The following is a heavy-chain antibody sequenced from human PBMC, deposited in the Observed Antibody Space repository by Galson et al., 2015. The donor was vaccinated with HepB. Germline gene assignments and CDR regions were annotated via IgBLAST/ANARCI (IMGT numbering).Heavy chain of an antibody. CDR3: ARDYNEGLSIVGASDAFDI. Sequence: SLRLSCAASGFTFSSYGMHWVRQAPGKGLEWVAVIWYDGSNKYYADSVKGRFTISRDNSKNTLYLQMNSLRAEDTAVYYCARDYNEGLSIVGASDAFDIWGQGTMVTVSS. J-gene: IGHJ3*02. D-gene: IGHD1-26*01. CDR1: GFTFSSYG. V-gene: IGHV3-33*08. CDR2: IWYDGSNK.